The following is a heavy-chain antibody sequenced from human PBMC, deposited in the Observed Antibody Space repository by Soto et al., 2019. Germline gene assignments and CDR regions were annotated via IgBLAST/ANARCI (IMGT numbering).Heavy chain of an antibody. CDR3: ASQYCSSTSYYGHYYYYYMDV. V-gene: IGHV1-46*01. CDR1: GYTFTSYY. CDR2: INPSGGST. J-gene: IGHJ6*03. Sequence: ASVKVSCKASGYTFTSYYMHWVRQAPGQGLEWMGIINPSGGSTSYAQKFQGRVTMTRDTSTSTVYMELSSLRSEDTAVYYCASQYCSSTSYYGHYYYYYMDVWGKGTTVTVSS. D-gene: IGHD2-2*01.